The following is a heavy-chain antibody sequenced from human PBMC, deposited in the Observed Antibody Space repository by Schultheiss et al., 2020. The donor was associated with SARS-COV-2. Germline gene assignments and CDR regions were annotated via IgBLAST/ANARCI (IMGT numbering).Heavy chain of an antibody. Sequence: SETLSLTCTVSGGSISSGSYYWSWIRQPAGKGLEWIGRIFASGSTHYNPSLKSRVTMSLDTSKNQFSLKLSSVTAADTAVYYCARGYYYGSGRPDYWGQGTLVTVSS. CDR1: GGSISSGSYY. CDR2: IFASGST. V-gene: IGHV4-61*02. J-gene: IGHJ4*02. D-gene: IGHD3-10*01. CDR3: ARGYYYGSGRPDY.